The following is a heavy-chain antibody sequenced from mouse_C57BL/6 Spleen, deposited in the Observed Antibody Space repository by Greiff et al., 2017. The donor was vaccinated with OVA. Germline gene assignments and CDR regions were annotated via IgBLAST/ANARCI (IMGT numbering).Heavy chain of an antibody. V-gene: IGHV1-64*01. J-gene: IGHJ4*01. Sequence: VQLQQPGAELVKPGASVKLSCKASGYTFTSYWMHWVKQRPGQGLEWIGMIHPNSGSTNYNEKFKSKATLTVDKSSSTAYMQLSSLTSEDSAVYYCAREDSSGYVDAMDYWGQGTSVTVSS. CDR1: GYTFTSYW. CDR2: IHPNSGST. CDR3: AREDSSGYVDAMDY. D-gene: IGHD3-2*02.